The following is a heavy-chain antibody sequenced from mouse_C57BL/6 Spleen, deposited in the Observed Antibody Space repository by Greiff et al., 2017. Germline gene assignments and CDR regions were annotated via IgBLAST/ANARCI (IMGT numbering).Heavy chain of an antibody. Sequence: ESGPGLVKPSQSLSLTCSVTGYSITSGYYWNWIRQFPGNKLEWMGYISYDGSNNYNPSLKNRISITRDTSKNQFFLKLNSVTTEDTATYYCARGGLYGSWYFDVWGTGTTVTVSS. CDR1: GYSITSGYY. D-gene: IGHD1-1*01. CDR3: ARGGLYGSWYFDV. J-gene: IGHJ1*03. V-gene: IGHV3-6*01. CDR2: ISYDGSN.